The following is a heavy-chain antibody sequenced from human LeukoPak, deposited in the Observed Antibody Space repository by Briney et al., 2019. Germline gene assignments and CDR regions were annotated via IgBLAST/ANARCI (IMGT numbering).Heavy chain of an antibody. Sequence: ASVKVSCKTSGYTFTSYGISWVRQAPGQGLEWVGWISTYNGHTNYAQKFQGRVTMTTDTSTSTAYMDLRSLGSDDTAVYYCARVLRGSPAAPDRDWFDPWGQGTLVTVSS. CDR3: ARVLRGSPAAPDRDWFDP. V-gene: IGHV1-18*01. CDR2: ISTYNGHT. D-gene: IGHD2-2*01. CDR1: GYTFTSYG. J-gene: IGHJ5*02.